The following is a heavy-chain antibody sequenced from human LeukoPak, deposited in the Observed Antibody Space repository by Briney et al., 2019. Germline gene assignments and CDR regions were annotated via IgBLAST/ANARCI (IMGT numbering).Heavy chain of an antibody. J-gene: IGHJ5*02. V-gene: IGHV3-30*02. D-gene: IGHD2-21*01. CDR2: ISSDGSNK. CDR3: AKDCGLGGDRDP. Sequence: GGSLRLSCAASGFTFSGYGMHWVRQAPGKGLEWVTVISSDGSNKYYADSVKGRFTISRDNSKNTLYLQTNSLRGDDTAVYYCAKDCGLGGDRDPWGQGTLVTVSS. CDR1: GFTFSGYG.